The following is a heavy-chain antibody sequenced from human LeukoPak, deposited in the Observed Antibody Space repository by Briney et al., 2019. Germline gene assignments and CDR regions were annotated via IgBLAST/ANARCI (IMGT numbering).Heavy chain of an antibody. D-gene: IGHD5-18*01. CDR2: ISSSSSYI. V-gene: IGHV3-21*01. CDR1: GFTFSSYS. CDR3: ARDYSRFYYYYGMDV. Sequence: PGGSLRLSCAASGFTFSSYSMNWVRQAPGKGLEWVSSISSSSSYIYYADSVKGRFTISRDNSKNTLYLQMNSLRAEDTAVYYCARDYSRFYYYYGMDVWGQGTTVTVSS. J-gene: IGHJ6*02.